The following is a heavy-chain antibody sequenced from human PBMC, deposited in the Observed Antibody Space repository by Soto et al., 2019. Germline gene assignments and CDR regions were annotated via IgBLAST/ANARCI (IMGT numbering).Heavy chain of an antibody. D-gene: IGHD3-22*01. CDR1: GYTFDIYG. V-gene: IGHV1-18*01. CDR2: ISADNGDT. CDR3: ARDRSYYYDSSGYPFDY. J-gene: IGHJ4*02. Sequence: QVHLVQSGAEVKKPGSSVKVSCKASGYTFDIYGISWVRQVPGQGPEWMGWISADNGDTKYAQRMQGRVTMTTDKATSAAYMELRSLRSDDTAVYYCARDRSYYYDSSGYPFDYWGQGSLVTVSS.